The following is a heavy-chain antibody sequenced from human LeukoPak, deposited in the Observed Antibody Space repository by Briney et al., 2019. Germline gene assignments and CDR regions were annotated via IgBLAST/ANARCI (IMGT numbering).Heavy chain of an antibody. CDR3: ARGDSSSWYNQEYYFDY. CDR1: GDTFSSYT. CDR2: IIPILGIA. J-gene: IGHJ4*02. Sequence: AASVKVSCKASGDTFSSYTISWVRQAPGQGLEWMGRIIPILGIANYAQKFQGRVTITADKSTSTAYMELSSLRSEDTAVYYCARGDSSSWYNQEYYFDYWGQGTLVTVSS. D-gene: IGHD6-13*01. V-gene: IGHV1-69*02.